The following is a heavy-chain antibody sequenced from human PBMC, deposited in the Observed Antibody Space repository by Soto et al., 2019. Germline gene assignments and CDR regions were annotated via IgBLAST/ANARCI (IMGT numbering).Heavy chain of an antibody. CDR3: FIAWFYGFAQEVDE. J-gene: IGHJ4*02. CDR1: GFTFSNAW. CDR2: IKSKTDGGTT. V-gene: IGHV3-15*07. Sequence: GGSLRLSCAASGFTFSNAWMNWVRQAPGKGLEWVGRIKSKTDGGTTDYAAPVKGRFTISRDDSKNTLYLQMNSLKTEDTAVYYCFIAWFYGFAQEVDEWGKGSLVTVYS. D-gene: IGHD3-10*01.